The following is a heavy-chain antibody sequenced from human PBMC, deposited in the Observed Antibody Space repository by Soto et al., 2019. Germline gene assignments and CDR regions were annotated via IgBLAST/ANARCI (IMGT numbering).Heavy chain of an antibody. J-gene: IGHJ6*02. V-gene: IGHV1-58*02. CDR1: GSGFIRSG. CDR2: VVVASGQT. Sequence: GASVKVSCKASGSGFIRSGIQWVRQAHGQRLEWIGWVVVASGQTNYAQNFRGRVAITRDTSTATAYIELTGLTYEDTAVYLCSADSPDIGVGWWVWGQGTTVTVSS. D-gene: IGHD2-15*01. CDR3: SADSPDIGVGWWV.